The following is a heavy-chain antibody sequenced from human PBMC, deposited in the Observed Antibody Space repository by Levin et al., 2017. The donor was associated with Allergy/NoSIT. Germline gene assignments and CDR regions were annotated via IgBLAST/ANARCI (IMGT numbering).Heavy chain of an antibody. J-gene: IGHJ4*02. D-gene: IGHD3-22*01. CDR1: GGSFSGYY. V-gene: IGHV4-34*01. CDR3: APRLLTWYYDSSGYFDY. Sequence: SETLSLTCAVYGGSFSGYYWSWIRQPPGKGLEWIGEINHSGSTNYNPSLKSRVTISVDTSKNQFSLKLSSVTAADTAVYYCAPRLLTWYYDSSGYFDYWGQGTLVTVSS. CDR2: INHSGST.